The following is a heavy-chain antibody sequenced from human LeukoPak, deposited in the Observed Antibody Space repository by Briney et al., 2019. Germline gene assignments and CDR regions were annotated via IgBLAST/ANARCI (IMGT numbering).Heavy chain of an antibody. CDR2: IKEDGSEI. V-gene: IGHV3-7*05. CDR3: ATQFWWAAVVGPPLDC. CDR1: GFTFSNYW. J-gene: IGHJ4*02. Sequence: GGSLRLSCAASGFTFSNYWVSWVRQAPGKGLEWVANIKEDGSEIYYVDSVKGRFTISRDNAKNSLYLQMSSLRAEDTAVYYCATQFWWAAVVGPPLDCWGRGSLVTVSS. D-gene: IGHD2-21*01.